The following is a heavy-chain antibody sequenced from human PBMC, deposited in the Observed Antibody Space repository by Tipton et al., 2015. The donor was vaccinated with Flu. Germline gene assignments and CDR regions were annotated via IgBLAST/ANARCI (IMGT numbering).Heavy chain of an antibody. CDR1: GGSISTYY. J-gene: IGHJ3*02. V-gene: IGHV4-59*12. Sequence: TLSLTCTVSGGSISTYYWNWIRQPPGQGLQWIGFIYNDGSTTYNPSLKGRVTMSVDTSNDQFSLNLSSVTAADTAVYYCAREGLLRAFDIRGQGTLVNVSS. CDR2: IYNDGST. CDR3: AREGLLRAFDI. D-gene: IGHD2-15*01.